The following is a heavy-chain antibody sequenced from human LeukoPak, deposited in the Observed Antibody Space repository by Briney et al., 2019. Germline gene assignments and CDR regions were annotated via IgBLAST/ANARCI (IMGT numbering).Heavy chain of an antibody. V-gene: IGHV3/OR16-9*01. J-gene: IGHJ1*01. D-gene: IGHD1-26*01. Sequence: GGSLRLSCATSGFTFGIHYMSWVRQAPGRGPEWISYISGNGGDIAYADSVKGRFTISRDNAKSFLYLQMNSLRVEDTAVYHCVQQAGGAGGQWGQGTLIAVSS. CDR2: ISGNGGDI. CDR1: GFTFGIHY. CDR3: VQQAGGAGGQ.